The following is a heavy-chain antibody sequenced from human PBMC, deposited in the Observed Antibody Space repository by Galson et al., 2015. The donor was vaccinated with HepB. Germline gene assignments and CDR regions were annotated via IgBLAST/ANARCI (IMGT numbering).Heavy chain of an antibody. D-gene: IGHD3-22*01. CDR1: GFTFSSYG. V-gene: IGHV3-33*08. Sequence: SLRLSCAASGFTFSSYGMHWVRQAPGKGLEWVAVIWYDGSNKYYTDSVKGRFTISRDNSKNTLYLQMNSLRAEDTAVYYCAREESKAVGSAYDSSGYYSYWGQGTLVTVSS. CDR3: AREESKAVGSAYDSSGYYSY. J-gene: IGHJ4*02. CDR2: IWYDGSNK.